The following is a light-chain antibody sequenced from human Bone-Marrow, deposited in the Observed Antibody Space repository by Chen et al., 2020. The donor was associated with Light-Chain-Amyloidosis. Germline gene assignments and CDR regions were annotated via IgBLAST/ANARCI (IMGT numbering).Light chain of an antibody. CDR2: GSS. V-gene: IGKV3-20*01. J-gene: IGKJ4*01. CDR3: QQYGTSPLT. Sequence: IVLTQSPGNLSLSPREGANLPCRASQTISSNYLTWYQQTFGQAPRLLIYGSSSRATGITDRFTGSGSGTDFTLTINRLEPEDFAMYYCQQYGTSPLTFGGGTKVEIK. CDR1: QTISSNY.